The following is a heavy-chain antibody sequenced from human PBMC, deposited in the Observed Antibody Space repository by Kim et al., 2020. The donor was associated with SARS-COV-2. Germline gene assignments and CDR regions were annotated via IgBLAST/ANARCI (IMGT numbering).Heavy chain of an antibody. J-gene: IGHJ4*02. CDR3: AREVDNTGYYWGGNEKYLDI. V-gene: IGHV1-18*01. Sequence: ASVKVSCRASNFSFANSRISWVRQAPGQGLAWLGWIRGHSGDTSFAQNFQGRVAMTRDTSTNTAYMTLRSLTSDDTAMYYCAREVDNTGYYWGGNEKYLDIWGQGSLVTVSS. CDR1: NFSFANSR. D-gene: IGHD3-9*01. CDR2: IRGHSGDT.